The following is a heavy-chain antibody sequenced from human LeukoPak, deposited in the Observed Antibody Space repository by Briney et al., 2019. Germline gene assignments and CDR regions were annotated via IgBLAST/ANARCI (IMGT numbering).Heavy chain of an antibody. J-gene: IGHJ5*02. V-gene: IGHV3-7*01. D-gene: IGHD2-2*01. CDR2: IKQDRSEK. CDR1: GFTFSSYW. CDR3: ARDDCSSISCYHNWFDP. Sequence: GRSLRLSCAASGFTFSSYWMSWVRQAPGKGLEWVANIKQDRSEKYYVDSVKARFTISRDNAKNSLYLQMNSLRAEDTAVYYCARDDCSSISCYHNWFDPWGQGTLVTVSS.